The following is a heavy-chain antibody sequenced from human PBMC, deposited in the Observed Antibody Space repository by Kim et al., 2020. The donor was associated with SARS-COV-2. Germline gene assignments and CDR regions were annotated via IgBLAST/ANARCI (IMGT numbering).Heavy chain of an antibody. CDR3: ARAWRTREYFQH. J-gene: IGHJ1*01. CDR2: ISYDGSNK. D-gene: IGHD1-1*01. V-gene: IGHV3-33*05. CDR1: GFTFSSYG. Sequence: GGSLRLSCAASGFTFSSYGMHWVRQAPGKGLEWVAVISYDGSNKYYADSVKGRFTISRDNSKNTLYLQMNSLRAEDTAVYYCARAWRTREYFQHWGQGTLVTVSS.